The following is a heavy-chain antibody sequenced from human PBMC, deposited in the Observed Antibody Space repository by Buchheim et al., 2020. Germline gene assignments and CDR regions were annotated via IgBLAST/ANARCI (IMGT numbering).Heavy chain of an antibody. CDR1: GYTFTSYY. J-gene: IGHJ4*02. Sequence: QVQLVQSGAEVKKPGASVKVSCKASGYTFTSYYMHWVRQAPGQGLEWMGIINPSGGSTSYAQKFQGRVTMTRDTSPSTVYMELSSLRSEDTAVYYCARSRATKVGATGHALLYWGQGTL. V-gene: IGHV1-46*01. CDR3: ARSRATKVGATGHALLY. D-gene: IGHD1-26*01. CDR2: INPSGGST.